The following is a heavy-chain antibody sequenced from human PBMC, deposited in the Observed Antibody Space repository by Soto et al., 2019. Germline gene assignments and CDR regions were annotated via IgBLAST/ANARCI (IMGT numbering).Heavy chain of an antibody. V-gene: IGHV1-18*01. Sequence: GAPVKVSCKASGYTFTSYGISWVRQAPGQGLEWMGWISAYNGNTNYAQKLQGRVTMTTDTSTSTAYMELRGLRSDDTAVYYCARVGPAFYDSEAYYFDYWGLGTLVTLSS. CDR3: ARVGPAFYDSEAYYFDY. J-gene: IGHJ4*02. D-gene: IGHD5-12*01. CDR2: ISAYNGNT. CDR1: GYTFTSYG.